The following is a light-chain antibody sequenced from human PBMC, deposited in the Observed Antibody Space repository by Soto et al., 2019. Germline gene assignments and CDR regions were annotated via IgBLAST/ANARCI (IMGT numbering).Light chain of an antibody. V-gene: IGKV3-11*01. J-gene: IGKJ4*01. CDR3: HQRSNWPLT. CDR1: QSVTKY. Sequence: EVVLTQSPATLSLSPGERATLSCRASQSVTKYLAWYQQKPGQALRLLIYDVSKRATGIPARFSGSGSETDFTLTISSLEPGHFAVYYCHQRSNWPLTFGGGTKLEIK. CDR2: DVS.